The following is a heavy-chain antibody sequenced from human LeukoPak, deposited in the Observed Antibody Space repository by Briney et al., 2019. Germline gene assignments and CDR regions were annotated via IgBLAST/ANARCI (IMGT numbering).Heavy chain of an antibody. CDR2: IYTSGST. D-gene: IGHD4-17*01. J-gene: IGHJ5*02. CDR3: ARDTQNDYGDLNWFDP. CDR1: GGSLSSGSCY. V-gene: IGHV4-61*02. Sequence: SQTLSLTCTVSGGSLSSGSCYWSWLRQPAGKGLEWIGRIYTSGSTNYNPSLKSRVTISLDTSKNQFSLKLSSVTAADTAVYYCARDTQNDYGDLNWFDPWGQGTLVTVSS.